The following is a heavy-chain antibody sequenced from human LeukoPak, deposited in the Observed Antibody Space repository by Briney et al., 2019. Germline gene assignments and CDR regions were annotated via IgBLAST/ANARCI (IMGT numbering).Heavy chain of an antibody. D-gene: IGHD6-19*01. CDR1: GYTFTGYY. CDR2: INPNSGGT. Sequence: ASVKVSCKASGYTFTGYYMHWVRQAPGQGLEWMGWINPNSGGTNYAQKFQGRVTMTRDTSISTAYMELSRLRSDDTAVYYCARAIAVAAFDFDYWGQGTLVTVSS. CDR3: ARAIAVAAFDFDY. V-gene: IGHV1-2*02. J-gene: IGHJ4*02.